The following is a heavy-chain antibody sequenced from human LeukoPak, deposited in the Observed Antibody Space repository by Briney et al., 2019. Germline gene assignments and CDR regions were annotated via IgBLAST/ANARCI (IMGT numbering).Heavy chain of an antibody. CDR2: IRSDGSNK. CDR1: GFSFSSYG. V-gene: IGHV3-30*02. J-gene: IGHJ4*02. D-gene: IGHD6-6*01. Sequence: GGSLRLSCAGSGFSFSSYGMHWVRQAPGKGLEWMAFIRSDGSNKYYADSVKGRFTISRDNAKNSLYLQMNSLRAEDTAVYYCARSWGGDSSSWGQGTLVTVSS. CDR3: ARSWGGDSSS.